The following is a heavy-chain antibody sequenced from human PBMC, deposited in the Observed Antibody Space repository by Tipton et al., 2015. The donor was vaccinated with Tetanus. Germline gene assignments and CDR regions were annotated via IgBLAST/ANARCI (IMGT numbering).Heavy chain of an antibody. D-gene: IGHD7-27*01. CDR3: ARRLGPYTGDQIWHFDL. CDR2: VYPGDSET. V-gene: IGHV5-51*01. CDR1: GYTFRTYW. Sequence: QLVQSGAEVKESGESLKISCRGSGYTFRTYWIAWVRQMPGKGLEWMGVVYPGDSETRYRPSFQGQVTISADKSISTAYLQWSSLQASDTAIYYCARRLGPYTGDQIWHFDLWGRGTLVTVSS. J-gene: IGHJ2*01.